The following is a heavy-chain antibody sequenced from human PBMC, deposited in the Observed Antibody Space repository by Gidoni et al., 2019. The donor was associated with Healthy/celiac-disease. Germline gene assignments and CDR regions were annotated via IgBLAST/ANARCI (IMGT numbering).Heavy chain of an antibody. CDR2: IIPILGIA. CDR1: GGTFSSYA. D-gene: IGHD1-26*01. Sequence: QVQLVQSGAEVKKPGSSVQVSCKASGGTFSSYAISWVRQAPGQGLEWMGRIIPILGIASYAQRFQGRVTITADKSTSPAYMELSSLRSEDTAVDYCARGWASSDAFDIWGQGTMVTVSS. CDR3: ARGWASSDAFDI. V-gene: IGHV1-69*04. J-gene: IGHJ3*02.